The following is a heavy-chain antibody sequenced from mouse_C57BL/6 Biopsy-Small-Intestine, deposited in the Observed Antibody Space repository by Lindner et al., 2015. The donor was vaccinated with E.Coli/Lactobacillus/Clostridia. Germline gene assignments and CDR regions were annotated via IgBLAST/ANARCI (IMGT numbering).Heavy chain of an antibody. CDR3: ARWLLYYYAMDY. J-gene: IGHJ4*01. CDR2: IYPGDGDT. D-gene: IGHD2-3*01. CDR1: GYAFSSSW. Sequence: VQLQESGPELVKPGASVKISCKASGYAFSSSWMNWVKQRPGKGLEWIGRIYPGDGDTNYSGKFKGKATLTADKSSSTAHMQLSSLTSEDSAVYFCARWLLYYYAMDYWGQGTSVTVSS. V-gene: IGHV1-82*01.